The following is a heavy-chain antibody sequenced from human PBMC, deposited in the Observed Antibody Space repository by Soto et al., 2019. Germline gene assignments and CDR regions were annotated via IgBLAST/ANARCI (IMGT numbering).Heavy chain of an antibody. D-gene: IGHD2-15*01. CDR1: GFAFDDYA. CDR2: ISWNSGSI. V-gene: IGHV3-9*01. J-gene: IGHJ5*02. CDR3: VKDVEMDCDGGSCYPT. Sequence: EVQLEESGGGLVQPGRSLRLSCAASGFAFDDYAMHWVRQAPGKGLEWVSGISWNSGSIDYADSVKGRFTISRDNAKNSLYLQMNSLRAEDTAFYYCVKDVEMDCDGGSCYPTWGQGTLVTVPS.